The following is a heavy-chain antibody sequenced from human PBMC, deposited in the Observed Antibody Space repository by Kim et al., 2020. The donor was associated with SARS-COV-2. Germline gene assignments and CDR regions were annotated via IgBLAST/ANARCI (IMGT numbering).Heavy chain of an antibody. V-gene: IGHV3-74*01. CDR1: GFTFSSYW. CDR2: INSDGSST. J-gene: IGHJ5*02. D-gene: IGHD2-21*02. CDR3: ARVGVVTAPGSYNWFDP. Sequence: GGSLRLSCAASGFTFSSYWMHWVRQGPGKGLVWVSRINSDGSSTSYADSVKGRFTISRDNAKNTLYLQMNSLRAEDTAVYYCARVGVVTAPGSYNWFDPWGQGTLVTVSS.